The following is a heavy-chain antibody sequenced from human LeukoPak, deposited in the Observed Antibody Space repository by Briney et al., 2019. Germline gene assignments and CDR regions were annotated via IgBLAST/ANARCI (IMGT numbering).Heavy chain of an antibody. Sequence: GGYLRLSCAASGFTFSSYAMSWVRQAPGKGLEWVSAISGSGGSTYYADSVKGRFTISRDNSKNTLYLQMNSLRAVDTAVYYCASMDVVHYYYMDVWGKGTTVTVSS. V-gene: IGHV3-23*01. CDR3: ASMDVVHYYYMDV. CDR2: ISGSGGST. D-gene: IGHD2-2*01. CDR1: GFTFSSYA. J-gene: IGHJ6*03.